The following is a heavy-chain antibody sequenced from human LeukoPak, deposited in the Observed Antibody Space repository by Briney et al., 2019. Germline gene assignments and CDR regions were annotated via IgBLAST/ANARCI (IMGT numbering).Heavy chain of an antibody. V-gene: IGHV3-7*05. Sequence: PGGSLRLSCTASGFAFNTFWMTWVRQAPGKGLEWVANIKQDGSEKYYVDSVKGRFTISRDNSKNTLYLQMSSLRAEDTAVYYCARDPSRGLYYFDHWGQGTLVTVSS. CDR1: GFAFNTFW. CDR2: IKQDGSEK. CDR3: ARDPSRGLYYFDH. D-gene: IGHD3/OR15-3a*01. J-gene: IGHJ4*02.